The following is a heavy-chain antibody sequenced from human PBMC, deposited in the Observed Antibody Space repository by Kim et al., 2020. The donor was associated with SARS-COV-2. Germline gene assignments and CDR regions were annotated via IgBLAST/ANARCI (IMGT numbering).Heavy chain of an antibody. Sequence: SETLSLTCTVSGGSISSGGYYWSWIRQHPGKGLEWIGYIYYSGGTYYNPSLKSRVTISVDTSKNQFSLTLSSVTAADTAVYYCAGDPLKNPVPLGCYYYYGMDVWGQETTVTVSS. CDR3: AGDPLKNPVPLGCYYYYGMDV. CDR2: IYYSGGT. CDR1: GGSISSGGYY. V-gene: IGHV4-31*03. J-gene: IGHJ6*02. D-gene: IGHD3-10*01.